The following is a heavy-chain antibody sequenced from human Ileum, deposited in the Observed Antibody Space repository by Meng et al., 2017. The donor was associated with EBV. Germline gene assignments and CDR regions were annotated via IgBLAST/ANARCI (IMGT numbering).Heavy chain of an antibody. J-gene: IGHJ2*01. Sequence: VQLVPSGAEVKKPGVSVEVSCKSSGYTFTNYGISWVRQAPRQALEWMGRISADSGNTNYPQKFQGRVTMTTDTSTRTAYMEVRRLRSDDTAVYYCARGVTTVLYWFFDLWGRGTLVTVSS. CDR1: GYTFTNYG. D-gene: IGHD4-11*01. CDR2: ISADSGNT. V-gene: IGHV1-18*01. CDR3: ARGVTTVLYWFFDL.